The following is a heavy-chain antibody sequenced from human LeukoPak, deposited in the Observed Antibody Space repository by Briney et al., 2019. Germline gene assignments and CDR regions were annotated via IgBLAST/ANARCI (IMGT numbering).Heavy chain of an antibody. CDR2: IIPIFGTA. CDR1: GGTFSSYA. J-gene: IGHJ6*03. D-gene: IGHD2-2*01. V-gene: IGHV1-69*05. CDR3: AGVVVPAAMRHYYYYMDV. Sequence: SVKVSCKASGGTFSSYAISWVRQAPGQGLEWMGGIIPIFGTANYAQKFQGRVTITTDESTSTAYMELSSLRSEDTAVYYCAGVVVPAAMRHYYYYMDVWGKGTTVTVSS.